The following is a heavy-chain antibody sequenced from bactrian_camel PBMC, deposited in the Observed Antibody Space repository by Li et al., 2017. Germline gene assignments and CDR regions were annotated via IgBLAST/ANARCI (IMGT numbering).Heavy chain of an antibody. D-gene: IGHD2*01. CDR1: GHTYKQYC. V-gene: IGHV3S1*01. Sequence: HVQLVESGGGSVQAGGSLRLSCAVSGHTYKQYCMGWFRQAPGREHEGVARIYTGSGNTYYADSVKGRFTISQDNAKNTVYLQMNNLQNRDTAMYFCAAGNPEREWWSLRESGYEYYGQGTQVTVS. CDR3: AAGNPEREWWSLRESGYEY. CDR2: IYTGSGNT. J-gene: IGHJ4*01.